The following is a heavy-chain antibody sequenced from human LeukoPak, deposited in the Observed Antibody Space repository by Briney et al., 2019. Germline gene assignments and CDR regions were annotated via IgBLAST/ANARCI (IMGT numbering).Heavy chain of an antibody. CDR2: IYPGDSDT. Sequence: GESLKISCKGSGYSFTTYWIGWVRQMPGKGLEWMVFIYPGDSDTRYSPSFQGQVNISADKSIRPAYLQWSSLKASYAAIYYCARRLPAPEAFDIWGQGTMVTVSS. V-gene: IGHV5-51*01. CDR1: GYSFTTYW. CDR3: ARRLPAPEAFDI. J-gene: IGHJ3*02. D-gene: IGHD2-2*01.